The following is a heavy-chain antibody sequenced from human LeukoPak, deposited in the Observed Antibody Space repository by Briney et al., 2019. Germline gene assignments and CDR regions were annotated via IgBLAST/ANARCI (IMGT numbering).Heavy chain of an antibody. Sequence: GGSLRLSCAASGFTFSSHGMHWVRQAPGKGLEWVAVIWYDGSNKYYADSVKGRFTISRDNSKNTLYLQMNSLRAEDTAVYYCARDKSGSGPDYWGQGTLATVSS. D-gene: IGHD3-10*01. CDR1: GFTFSSHG. V-gene: IGHV3-33*01. J-gene: IGHJ4*02. CDR3: ARDKSGSGPDY. CDR2: IWYDGSNK.